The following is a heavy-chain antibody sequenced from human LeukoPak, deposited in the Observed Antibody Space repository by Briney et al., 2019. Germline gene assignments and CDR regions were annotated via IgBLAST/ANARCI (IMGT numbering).Heavy chain of an antibody. Sequence: LAGGSLRPSCAASGFTFSSYEMNWVRQAPGKGLEWVSYISSSGSTIYYADSVKGRFTISRDNAKNSLYLQMNSLRAEDTAVYYCARDGRHSHHYYYYYMDVWGKGTTVTISS. CDR3: ARDGRHSHHYYYYYMDV. V-gene: IGHV3-48*03. J-gene: IGHJ6*03. CDR1: GFTFSSYE. CDR2: ISSSGSTI.